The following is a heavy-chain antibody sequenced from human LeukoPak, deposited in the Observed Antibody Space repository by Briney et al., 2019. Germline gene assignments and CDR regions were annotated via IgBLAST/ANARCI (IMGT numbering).Heavy chain of an antibody. CDR2: ISGGSSYI. CDR3: ARDLTSEWELLN. J-gene: IGHJ4*02. CDR1: GFTFSSYT. Sequence: GGSLRLSCAASGFTFSSYTMNWVRQAPGKGLEWVSSISGGSSYIYYGDSVKGRFTISRDNAKNSLYLQMNSLRAEDTAVYYCARDLTSEWELLNWGQGTLVTVSS. V-gene: IGHV3-21*01. D-gene: IGHD1-26*01.